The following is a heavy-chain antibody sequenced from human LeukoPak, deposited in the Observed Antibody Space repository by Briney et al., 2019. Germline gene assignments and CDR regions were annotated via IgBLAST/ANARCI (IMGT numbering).Heavy chain of an antibody. V-gene: IGHV4-4*07. CDR2: IYATGTV. CDR3: AREYNYNRYFDS. CDR1: GGSFSDYY. J-gene: IGHJ4*02. Sequence: KSSETLSLTCTVSGGSFSDYYWNWIRQSAGKGLEWIGRIYATGTVNYNPSLQSRVTVSVDTSKNQFSLNLRSMTAADTAIYYCAREYNYNRYFDSWGQGILVTVSS. D-gene: IGHD1-20*01.